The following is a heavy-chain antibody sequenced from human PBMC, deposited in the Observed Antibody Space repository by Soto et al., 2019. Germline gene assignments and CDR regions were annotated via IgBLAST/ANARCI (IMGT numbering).Heavy chain of an antibody. CDR1: GFTFNKYW. CDR2: INQDGSEK. V-gene: IGHV3-7*03. D-gene: IGHD5-18*01. Sequence: VQLVESGGGLVQPGESLRLSCAGSGFTFNKYWMNWVRQAPGKGLEWVANINQDGSEKHHVDSVKGRFTISRDNAKNSVYLQMDSLRAEDTAVYYCARWIQKRLSEDDCWGQGTQVTVSS. J-gene: IGHJ4*02. CDR3: ARWIQKRLSEDDC.